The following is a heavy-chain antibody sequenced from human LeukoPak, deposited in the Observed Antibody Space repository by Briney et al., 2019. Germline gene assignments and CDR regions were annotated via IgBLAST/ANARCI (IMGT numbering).Heavy chain of an antibody. Sequence: GGSLRLSCSASGFTFKSYATHWVRQAPGKGLVWVSRINSDGTTTNYADSVMGRFTISRDNAKNTLYLQMNSLRAEDTAVYYCAGERGDITDYWGQGTLVTVSS. J-gene: IGHJ4*02. V-gene: IGHV3-74*01. CDR3: AGERGDITDY. CDR2: INSDGTTT. CDR1: GFTFKSYA. D-gene: IGHD3-9*01.